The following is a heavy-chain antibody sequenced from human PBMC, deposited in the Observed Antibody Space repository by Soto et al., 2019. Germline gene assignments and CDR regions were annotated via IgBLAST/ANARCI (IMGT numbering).Heavy chain of an antibody. CDR1: GGSVSSCSYY. J-gene: IGHJ4*02. V-gene: IGHV4-39*01. D-gene: IGHD3-9*01. CDR3: GRLEGLATISYYFDY. Sequence: ASENLSLTCTVSGGSVSSCSYYWGWVRQPPGKGLEWIGSVYYSGSTYYNPSLESRVTISVDKSKNQFSLKLMSLSAADTAVYYCGRLEGLATISYYFDYWGQGALVTVSS. CDR2: VYYSGST.